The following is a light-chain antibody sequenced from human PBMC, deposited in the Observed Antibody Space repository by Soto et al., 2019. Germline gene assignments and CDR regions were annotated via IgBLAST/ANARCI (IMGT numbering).Light chain of an antibody. CDR1: KNYRNYF. CDR3: QQYRDLPHT. V-gene: IGKV3-20*01. J-gene: IGKJ4*02. CDR2: NSS. Sequence: EIVLTQSPSTLSLSPGERATLSCRASKNYRNYFLAWYQQKPGQAPRHLIYNSSTRPTGITDRFSGSGSGTDFSLTIRRLEPEDFALYFCQQYRDLPHTFGVGTRVEI.